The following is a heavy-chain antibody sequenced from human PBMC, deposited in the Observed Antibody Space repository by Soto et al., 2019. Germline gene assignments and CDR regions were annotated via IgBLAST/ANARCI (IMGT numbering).Heavy chain of an antibody. CDR3: ARDPSYYDFWSGPFYGMDV. V-gene: IGHV1-3*01. J-gene: IGHJ6*02. Sequence: ASVKVSCKASGYTFTSYAMHWVHQAPGQRLEWMGWINAGNGNTKYSQKFQGRVTITRDTSASTAYMELSSLRSEDTAVYYCARDPSYYDFWSGPFYGMDVWGQGTTVTVSS. CDR1: GYTFTSYA. CDR2: INAGNGNT. D-gene: IGHD3-3*01.